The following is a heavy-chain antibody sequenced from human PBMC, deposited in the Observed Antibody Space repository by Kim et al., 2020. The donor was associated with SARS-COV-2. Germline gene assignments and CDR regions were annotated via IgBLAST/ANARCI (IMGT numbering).Heavy chain of an antibody. D-gene: IGHD3-10*01. Sequence: ASVKVSCKASGYTFTSYDMTWVRQAPGQGLEWMGWISAYNGNTNYAQKLQGRVTMTTDTSTSTAYMELRSLRSDDTAVYYCARDYYGSGCYLFSGYYYGMDVWGEGPTVTLSS. CDR2: ISAYNGNT. J-gene: IGHJ6*04. V-gene: IGHV1-18*01. CDR1: GYTFTSYD. CDR3: ARDYYGSGCYLFSGYYYGMDV.